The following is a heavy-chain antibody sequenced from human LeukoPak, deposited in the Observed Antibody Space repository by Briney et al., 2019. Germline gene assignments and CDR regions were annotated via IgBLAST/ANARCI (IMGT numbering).Heavy chain of an antibody. CDR1: GFTFDDYT. CDR2: ISWDGGST. J-gene: IGHJ6*03. D-gene: IGHD3-3*01. Sequence: TGGSLRLSCAASGFTFDDYTMHWVRQAPGKGLEWVSLISWDGGSTYYADSVKGRFTISRDNSKNSLYLQMNSLRTEDTALYYCAKDGNFWSGYHYYYYYYMDVWGKGTTVTVSS. V-gene: IGHV3-43*01. CDR3: AKDGNFWSGYHYYYYYYMDV.